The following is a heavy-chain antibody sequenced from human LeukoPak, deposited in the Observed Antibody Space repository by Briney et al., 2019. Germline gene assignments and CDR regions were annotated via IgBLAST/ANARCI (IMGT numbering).Heavy chain of an antibody. D-gene: IGHD6-19*01. J-gene: IGHJ4*02. Sequence: GASVNVSCKASGYTFTSYGISWVRQAPGQGLEWMGWISAYNGNTNYAQKLQGRVTMTTDTSTSTAYMELRSLRSDDTAVYYCARSGPALGYSSGWYIDYWGQGTLVTVSP. V-gene: IGHV1-18*01. CDR3: ARSGPALGYSSGWYIDY. CDR2: ISAYNGNT. CDR1: GYTFTSYG.